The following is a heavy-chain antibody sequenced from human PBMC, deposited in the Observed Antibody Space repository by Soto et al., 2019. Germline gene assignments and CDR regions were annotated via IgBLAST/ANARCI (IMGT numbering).Heavy chain of an antibody. Sequence: LSLTCTVSGSSISPYYWSWIRQPPGKGLEWIGYIYYTGSTKYNPSLKSRVTISLGTSRNQVSLKLSSVTAADTAVYYCTRVGGYYGDYPNFDYWGPGTLVTVSS. CDR3: TRVGGYYGDYPNFDY. J-gene: IGHJ4*02. CDR1: GSSISPYY. V-gene: IGHV4-59*01. D-gene: IGHD4-17*01. CDR2: IYYTGST.